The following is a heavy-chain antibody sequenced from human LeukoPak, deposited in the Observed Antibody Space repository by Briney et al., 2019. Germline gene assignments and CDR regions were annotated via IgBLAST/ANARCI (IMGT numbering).Heavy chain of an antibody. CDR1: GGSISSGDYY. CDR2: IYYSGST. V-gene: IGHV4-30-4*01. J-gene: IGHJ4*02. Sequence: PSQTLSLTCTVSGGSISSGDYYWSWIRHPPGKGLEWIGYIYYSGSTYCNPSLKSRVTISVDTSKNQFSLKLSSVTAADTAVYYCAREGLVTTGLDYWGQGTLVTVSS. CDR3: AREGLVTTGLDY. D-gene: IGHD4-17*01.